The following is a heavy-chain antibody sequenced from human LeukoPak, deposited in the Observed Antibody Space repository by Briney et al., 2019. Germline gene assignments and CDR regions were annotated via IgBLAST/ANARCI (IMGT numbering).Heavy chain of an antibody. CDR2: ITGSGHST. Sequence: PGGSLRLSCAASGFTFSTYGMNWVRQAPGKGLEWVSSITGSGHSTYYADSVKGRFTISRDTSKNTLYLQMNSLRAEDTAVYYCARASLRYFDWLPYFDYWGQGTLVTVSS. J-gene: IGHJ4*02. D-gene: IGHD3-9*01. V-gene: IGHV3-23*01. CDR3: ARASLRYFDWLPYFDY. CDR1: GFTFSTYG.